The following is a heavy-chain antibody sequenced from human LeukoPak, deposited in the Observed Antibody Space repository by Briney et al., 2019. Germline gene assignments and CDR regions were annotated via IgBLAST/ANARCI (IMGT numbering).Heavy chain of an antibody. D-gene: IGHD2-15*01. CDR1: GGSISSSSYY. J-gene: IGHJ5*02. Sequence: SETLSLICTVSGGSISSSSYYWGWIPHPPGQGLEWLGSIYYSRSTNYTPSLKSRVTISVDTSKNQFSLKLSSEPAADTAVYYCARHASQPELGYCSGGCCYPLNWFDPRGQGTLVTVSS. V-gene: IGHV4-39*01. CDR2: IYYSRST. CDR3: ARHASQPELGYCSGGCCYPLNWFDP.